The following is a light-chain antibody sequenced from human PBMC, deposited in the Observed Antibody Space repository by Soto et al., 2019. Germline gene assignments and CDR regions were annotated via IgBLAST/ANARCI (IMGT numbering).Light chain of an antibody. Sequence: NPMTQSPSTVSATVGDTDTITCRSSQRISSWLAWYQQKPGKAPNLLIHKASHLESGVPSRFSGSGSGTEFTLTISSLQPGDFATYYCQHYNTYPWTFGQGTKVDI. J-gene: IGKJ1*01. CDR3: QHYNTYPWT. V-gene: IGKV1-5*03. CDR1: QRISSW. CDR2: KAS.